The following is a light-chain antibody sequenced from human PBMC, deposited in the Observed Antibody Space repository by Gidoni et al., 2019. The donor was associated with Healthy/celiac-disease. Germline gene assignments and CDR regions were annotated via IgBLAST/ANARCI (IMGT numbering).Light chain of an antibody. V-gene: IGKV3-11*01. CDR2: DAS. CDR1: QSVSSY. J-gene: IGKJ4*01. CDR3: QQRSNWSALT. Sequence: EIVLTQSPATLSLSPGERAPLSCRASQSVSSYLAWYQQKPGQAPRLLIYDASNRATGIPARFSGSGSGTDFTLTISSLEPEDFAVYYCQQRSNWSALTFGGGTKVEIK.